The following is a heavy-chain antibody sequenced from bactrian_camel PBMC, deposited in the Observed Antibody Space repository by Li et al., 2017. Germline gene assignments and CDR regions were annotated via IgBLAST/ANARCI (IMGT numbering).Heavy chain of an antibody. Sequence: VQLVESGGGLVEPGGSLRLSCAASGFTFSINDMSWVCQAPGKGLEWVSRITTGGGSIYYADSVKGRFTISRDNAKSTLYLQMDSLKIEDTAKYYCAATLRERGSSKCPSEYDYWGQGTQVTVS. D-gene: IGHD1*01. CDR3: AATLRERGSSKCPSEYDY. CDR2: ITTGGGSI. J-gene: IGHJ4*01. V-gene: IGHV3S40*01. CDR1: GFTFSIND.